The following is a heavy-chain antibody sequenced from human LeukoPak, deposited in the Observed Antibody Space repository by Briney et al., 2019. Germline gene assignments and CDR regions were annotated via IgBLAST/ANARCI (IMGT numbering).Heavy chain of an antibody. D-gene: IGHD1-26*01. CDR1: GYSFTGHTLSAYY. CDR3: ARVAMHQWGDWFDP. V-gene: IGHV1-2*02. J-gene: IGHJ5*02. CDR2: INAKSGGT. Sequence: ASVKVSCKASGYSFTGHTLSAYYFQWVRQAPGQGLEWMGWINAKSGGTKYAEKFQDRVTMTRDTSTSTASMELRRLTSDDTAVYFCARVAMHQWGDWFDPWGQGTLVTVSS.